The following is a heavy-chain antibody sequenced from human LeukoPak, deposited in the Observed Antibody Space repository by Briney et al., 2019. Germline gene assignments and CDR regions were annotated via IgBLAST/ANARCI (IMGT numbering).Heavy chain of an antibody. J-gene: IGHJ4*02. CDR1: GFTFSSYA. D-gene: IGHD6-13*01. V-gene: IGHV3-23*01. Sequence: PGGSLRLSCAASGFTFSSYAMSWVRQAPGKGLEWVSTISGSGGSTYYADSVKGRFTISRDNSKNMLYLQVNSLRAEDTAVYYCAKGQLATDHWGQGTLVTVSS. CDR2: ISGSGGST. CDR3: AKGQLATDH.